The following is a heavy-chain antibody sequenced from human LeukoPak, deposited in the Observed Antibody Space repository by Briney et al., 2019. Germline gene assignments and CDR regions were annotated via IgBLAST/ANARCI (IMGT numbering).Heavy chain of an antibody. CDR2: ISYDGSNK. J-gene: IGHJ4*02. CDR3: AREFPMGA. V-gene: IGHV3-30-3*01. Sequence: GGSLRLSCAASGFTFSSYAMHWVRQAPGKGLEWVAVISYDGSNKYYADSVKGRFTISRDNSKNTLYLQMNGLRAEDTAVYYCAREFPMGAWGQGTLVTVSS. CDR1: GFTFSSYA. D-gene: IGHD3-10*01.